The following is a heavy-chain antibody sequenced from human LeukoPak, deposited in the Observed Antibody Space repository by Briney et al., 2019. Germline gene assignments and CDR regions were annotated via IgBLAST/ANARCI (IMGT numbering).Heavy chain of an antibody. CDR2: FDPEDGET. Sequence: ASVKVSCKVSGYTLTELSMHWVRQAPGKGLEWMGGFDPEDGETIYAQKFQGRVTMTEDTSTDTAYMELSGLRSEDTAVYYCATGRETTVTTYYGMDVWGQGTTVTVSS. CDR1: GYTLTELS. J-gene: IGHJ6*02. V-gene: IGHV1-24*01. CDR3: ATGRETTVTTYYGMDV. D-gene: IGHD4-11*01.